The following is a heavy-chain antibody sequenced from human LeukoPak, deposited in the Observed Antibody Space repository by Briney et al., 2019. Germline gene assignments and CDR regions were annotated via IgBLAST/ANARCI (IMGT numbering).Heavy chain of an antibody. CDR1: GGSFSGYY. D-gene: IGHD3-9*01. CDR2: INHSGGT. J-gene: IGHJ4*02. Sequence: SETLSLTCAVYGGSFSGYYWSWIRQPPGKGLEWIGEINHSGGTNYNPSLKSRVTISVDTSKNQFSLKLSSVTAADTAVYYCARGQRYFDWLSNPRFDYWGQGTLVTVSS. CDR3: ARGQRYFDWLSNPRFDY. V-gene: IGHV4-34*01.